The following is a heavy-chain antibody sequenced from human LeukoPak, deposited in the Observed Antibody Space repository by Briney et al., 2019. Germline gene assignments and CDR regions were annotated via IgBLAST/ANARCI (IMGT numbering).Heavy chain of an antibody. Sequence: GGSLRLSCVASGFTFSISAMTWVRQVPGKGLEWVSHISGSGGSTYYADSVKGRFTISRDNSKNTLYLQMNSLRAEDTAVYYCAKCSYIVVVPAAGFDYWGQGTLVTVSS. V-gene: IGHV3-23*01. CDR3: AKCSYIVVVPAAGFDY. CDR2: ISGSGGST. CDR1: GFTFSISA. J-gene: IGHJ4*02. D-gene: IGHD2-2*01.